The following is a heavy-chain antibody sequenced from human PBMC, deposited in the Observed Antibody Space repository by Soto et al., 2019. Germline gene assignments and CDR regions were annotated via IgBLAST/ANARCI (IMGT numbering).Heavy chain of an antibody. V-gene: IGHV4-39*01. CDR2: IYYSGST. Sequence: PSETLSLTCTVSGGSISSSSYYWGWILQPPGKGLEWIGSIYYSGSTYYNPSLKSRVTISVDTSKNQFSLKLSSVTAADTAVYYCARWSQKGYCSSTICYRYNWFDPWGQGTLVTVSS. J-gene: IGHJ5*02. CDR3: ARWSQKGYCSSTICYRYNWFDP. CDR1: GGSISSSSYY. D-gene: IGHD2-2*01.